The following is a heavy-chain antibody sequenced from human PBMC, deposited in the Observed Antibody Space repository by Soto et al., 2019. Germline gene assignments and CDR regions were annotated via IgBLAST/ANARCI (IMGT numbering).Heavy chain of an antibody. D-gene: IGHD4-4*01. CDR1: GYNFNTNW. CDR2: IYPDDSDT. CDR3: ARTTVASHYYYYGMDV. V-gene: IGHV5-51*01. Sequence: EVLLVQSGAEMKKTGESLKISCKGSGYNFNTNWIGWVRQMPGKGLEWVGLIYPDDSDTKYSPSFEGQVTMSADRSINTAYLQWTSLKASDTAIYYCARTTVASHYYYYGMDVWGQGTTVTVSS. J-gene: IGHJ6*02.